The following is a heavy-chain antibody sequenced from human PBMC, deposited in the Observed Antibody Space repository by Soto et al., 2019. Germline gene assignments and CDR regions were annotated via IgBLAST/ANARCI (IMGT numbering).Heavy chain of an antibody. J-gene: IGHJ4*02. V-gene: IGHV3-23*01. CDR2: MRGSSSST. D-gene: IGHD1-7*01. Sequence: EVRLLESGGGLVKPGGSLRLSCATSGLTFSNYAMSWVRQAPGGGLGWLPSMRGSSSSTYYADSVRGRFTISRDRSKNTLYLQMSSLRAEDTALYYCAKNQERELPRVIDFWGQGTLVTVSS. CDR1: GLTFSNYA. CDR3: AKNQERELPRVIDF.